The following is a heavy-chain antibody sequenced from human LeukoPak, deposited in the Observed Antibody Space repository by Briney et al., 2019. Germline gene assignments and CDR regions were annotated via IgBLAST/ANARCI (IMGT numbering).Heavy chain of an antibody. V-gene: IGHV3-23*01. CDR2: ISGSGGST. J-gene: IGHJ4*02. D-gene: IGHD2-15*01. CDR1: GFTFSSYA. Sequence: GGSLRLSCAASGFTFSSYAMSWVRQAPGKGLEWVSAISGSGGSTYYAASVKGRFTISRDNSKNTLYLQMNSLRAEDTAVYYCTSSRSELLYYFDYWGQGTLVTVSS. CDR3: TSSRSELLYYFDY.